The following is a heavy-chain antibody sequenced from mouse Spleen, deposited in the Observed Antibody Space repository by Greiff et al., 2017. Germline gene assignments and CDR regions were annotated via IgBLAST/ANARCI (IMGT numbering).Heavy chain of an antibody. CDR2: IDPETGGT. D-gene: IGHD2-5*01. V-gene: IGHV1-15*01. J-gene: IGHJ2*01. Sequence: VQGVESGAELVRPGASVTLSCKASGYTFTDYELHWVKQTPVHGLEWIGAIDPETGGTAYNQKFKGKAILTADKSSSTAYMELRSLTSEDSAVYYCTRWSNYPFDYWGQGTTLTVSS. CDR3: TRWSNYPFDY. CDR1: GYTFTDYE.